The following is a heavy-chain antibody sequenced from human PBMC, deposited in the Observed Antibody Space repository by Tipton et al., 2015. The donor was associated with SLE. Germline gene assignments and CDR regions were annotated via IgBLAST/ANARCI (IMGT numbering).Heavy chain of an antibody. CDR2: INHSGST. J-gene: IGHJ4*02. CDR1: GGSFSGYY. CDR3: ARVLVATIYYLDY. Sequence: TLSLTCTVSGGSFSGYYWSWIRQPPGKGLEWIGEINHSGSTNYKPSLKSRVTISVDTSKNQFSLKLSSVTAADTAVYYCARVLVATIYYLDYWGQGTLVTVSS. D-gene: IGHD5-12*01. V-gene: IGHV4-34*01.